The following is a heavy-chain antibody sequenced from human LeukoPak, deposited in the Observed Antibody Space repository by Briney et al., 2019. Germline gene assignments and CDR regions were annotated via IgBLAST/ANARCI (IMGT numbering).Heavy chain of an antibody. CDR3: AKDISPMIVGLGDH. J-gene: IGHJ5*02. D-gene: IGHD3-22*01. V-gene: IGHV3-23*01. Sequence: GGSLRLSCAASGFTFSSYAMSWVRQAPRKGLEWVSGISGSGGSTYHADSVKGRFTISRDNSKNTLYLQMNSLRAEDTAVYYCAKDISPMIVGLGDHWGQGTLVTVSS. CDR2: ISGSGGST. CDR1: GFTFSSYA.